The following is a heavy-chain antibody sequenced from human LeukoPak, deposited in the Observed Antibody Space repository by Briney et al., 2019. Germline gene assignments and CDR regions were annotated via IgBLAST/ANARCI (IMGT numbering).Heavy chain of an antibody. V-gene: IGHV4-59*08. CDR2: MYYSGST. Sequence: PSETLSLTCTVSGGSISGYYWNWIRQPPGKGLEWIGYMYYSGSTNYNPSLKSRVTVSVDTSKNQFSLKLSSVTAADTAVYYCARSARGSYLYPDFDYWGQGTLVTVSS. J-gene: IGHJ4*02. CDR3: ARSARGSYLYPDFDY. D-gene: IGHD1-26*01. CDR1: GGSISGYY.